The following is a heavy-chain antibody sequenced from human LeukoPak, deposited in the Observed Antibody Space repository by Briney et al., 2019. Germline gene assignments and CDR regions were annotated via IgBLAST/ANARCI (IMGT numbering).Heavy chain of an antibody. CDR2: IKQDGSEK. Sequence: GGSLRLSCAASGFTFSSYWMSWVRQDTGKGLEWVANIKQDGSEKYYVDSVKGRFTISRDNAKNSLYLQMNSLRAEDTAVYYCAREGYSSSRYNWFDPWGQGTLVTVSS. V-gene: IGHV3-7*03. D-gene: IGHD6-13*01. CDR3: AREGYSSSRYNWFDP. CDR1: GFTFSSYW. J-gene: IGHJ5*02.